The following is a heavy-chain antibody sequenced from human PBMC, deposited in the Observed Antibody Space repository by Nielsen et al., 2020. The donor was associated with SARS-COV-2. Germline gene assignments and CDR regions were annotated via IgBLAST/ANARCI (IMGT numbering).Heavy chain of an antibody. D-gene: IGHD5-24*01. CDR1: GCTFSSYA. CDR3: ATRDGYNPFDY. Sequence: GESLKISCAASGCTFSSYAMHWVRQAPGKGLEWVAVISYDGSNKYYADSVKGRFTISRDNSKNTLYLQMNSLRAEDTAVYYCATRDGYNPFDYWGQGTLVTVSS. CDR2: ISYDGSNK. V-gene: IGHV3-30*04. J-gene: IGHJ4*02.